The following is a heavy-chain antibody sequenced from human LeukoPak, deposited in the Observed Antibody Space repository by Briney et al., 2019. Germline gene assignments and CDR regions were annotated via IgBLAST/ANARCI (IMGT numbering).Heavy chain of an antibody. D-gene: IGHD3-10*01. V-gene: IGHV3-23*01. CDR1: GFTFSSYA. CDR2: ISGSGGST. J-gene: IGHJ4*02. Sequence: PGGSLRLSRAASGFTFSSYAMSWVRQAPGKGLEWVSAISGSGGSTYYADSVKGRFTISRDNSKNTLYLQMNSLRAEDTAVYYCAKVSGPYYGDYVDYWGQGTLVTVSS. CDR3: AKVSGPYYGDYVDY.